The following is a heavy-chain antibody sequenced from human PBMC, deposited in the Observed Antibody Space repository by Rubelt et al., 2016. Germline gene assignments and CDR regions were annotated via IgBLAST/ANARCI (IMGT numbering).Heavy chain of an antibody. CDR3: ARALGQFSYCDY. CDR2: ISGTSGTI. Sequence: EVQLVESGGGLVQPGGSLRLSCAASGFTFSRIWMNWVRQAPGKGLEWVSYISGTSGTIDYADSVKGRFTVARDNSKNSLHRQVRGLRADDTAVYYCARALGQFSYCDYWGQGVLVTVSS. CDR1: GFTFSRIW. V-gene: IGHV3-48*04. J-gene: IGHJ4*02. D-gene: IGHD1-26*01.